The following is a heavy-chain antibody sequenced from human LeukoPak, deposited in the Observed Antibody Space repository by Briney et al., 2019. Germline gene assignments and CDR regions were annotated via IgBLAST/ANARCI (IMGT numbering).Heavy chain of an antibody. V-gene: IGHV1-69*05. J-gene: IGHJ6*03. Sequence: SVKVSCKASGDTFINYALSWVRQAPGQGLEWMGGIIPIFGKTNYAHKFQGRVTITTDESTSTAYMELSSLRSEDTAVYFCARSRKQYYYYYMDVWGKGTTVTVSS. CDR3: ARSRKQYYYYYMDV. CDR1: GDTFINYA. D-gene: IGHD1/OR15-1a*01. CDR2: IIPIFGKT.